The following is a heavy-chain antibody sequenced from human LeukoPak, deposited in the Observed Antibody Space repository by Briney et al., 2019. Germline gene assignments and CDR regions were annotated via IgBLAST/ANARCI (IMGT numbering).Heavy chain of an antibody. Sequence: SETLSLTCAVYGGSFSGYYWSWIRQSPGKGLEWIGSIYHSGSTYYNPSLKSRVTISVDTSKNQFSLKLSSVTAADTAVYYCALELRIAVAGIRDYYYYYMDVWGKGTTVTISS. CDR3: ALELRIAVAGIRDYYYYYMDV. D-gene: IGHD6-19*01. J-gene: IGHJ6*03. CDR2: IYHSGST. CDR1: GGSFSGYY. V-gene: IGHV4-34*01.